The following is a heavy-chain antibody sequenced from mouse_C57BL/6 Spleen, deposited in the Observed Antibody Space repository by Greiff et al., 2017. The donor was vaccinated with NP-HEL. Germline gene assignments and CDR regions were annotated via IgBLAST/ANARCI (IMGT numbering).Heavy chain of an antibody. CDR1: GFTFSNYW. Sequence: EVQGVESGGGLVQPGGSMKLSCVASGFTFSNYWMNWVRQSPEKGLEWVAQIRLKSDNYATHYAESLKWRFTISREDAKSSVYLQMNNLRAEDTGIYYCTWDYFDYWGQGTTLTVSS. V-gene: IGHV6-3*01. CDR2: IRLKSDNYAT. J-gene: IGHJ2*01. CDR3: TWDYFDY.